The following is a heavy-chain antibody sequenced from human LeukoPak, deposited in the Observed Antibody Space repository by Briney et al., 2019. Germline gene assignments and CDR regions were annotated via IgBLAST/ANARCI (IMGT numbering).Heavy chain of an antibody. CDR2: INHSGST. CDR3: ARVGSGWLGRQTVVDY. CDR1: GGSFSGYY. D-gene: IGHD6-19*01. Sequence: SETLSLTCAVYGGSFSGYYWSWIRQPPGKGLEWIGEINHSGSTNYNPSLKSRVTISVDTSKNQFSLKLSSVTAADTAVYYCARVGSGWLGRQTVVDYWGQGTLVTVSS. J-gene: IGHJ4*02. V-gene: IGHV4-34*01.